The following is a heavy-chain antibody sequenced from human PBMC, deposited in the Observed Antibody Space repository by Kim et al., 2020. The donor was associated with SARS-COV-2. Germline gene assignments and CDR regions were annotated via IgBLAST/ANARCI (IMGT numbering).Heavy chain of an antibody. Sequence: YADPAKGRFSSSRDNAKNSLYLEMSSLRAEDTAVYYCVRDTGIRKLAQWGQGTLVTVSS. J-gene: IGHJ4*02. CDR3: VRDTGIRKLAQ. D-gene: IGHD3-10*01. V-gene: IGHV3-48*03.